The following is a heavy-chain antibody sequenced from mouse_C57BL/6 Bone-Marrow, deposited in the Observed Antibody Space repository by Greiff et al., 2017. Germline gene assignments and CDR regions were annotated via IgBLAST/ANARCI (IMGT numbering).Heavy chain of an antibody. CDR3: THYYYSSYYLDC. Sequence: EVQLQQSGAELVRPGASFKLSCTASGFNIKDDYMHWVKQRPEQGLEWIGWIDPENGDTEYASKFQGKATITADTSSNTAYLQLSSLTAEDTAVYYCTHYYYSSYYLDCWGQGTTLTVSS. D-gene: IGHD1-1*01. J-gene: IGHJ2*01. CDR2: IDPENGDT. V-gene: IGHV14-4*01. CDR1: GFNIKDDY.